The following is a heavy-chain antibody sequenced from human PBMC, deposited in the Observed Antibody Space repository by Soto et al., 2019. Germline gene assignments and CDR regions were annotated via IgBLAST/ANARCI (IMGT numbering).Heavy chain of an antibody. V-gene: IGHV1-69*01. Sequence: QVQLVQSGAEVKKPGSSVKVSCKASGGTFSSFAISWVRQAPGQGLEWMGGIIPIFGTTNYAQKFQGRVTITADDSTSTADMEVTTLRSEATAVYYCARDRDHTYDYWGEGTLVTVSS. CDR2: IIPIFGTT. CDR3: ARDRDHTYDY. CDR1: GGTFSSFA. J-gene: IGHJ4*02.